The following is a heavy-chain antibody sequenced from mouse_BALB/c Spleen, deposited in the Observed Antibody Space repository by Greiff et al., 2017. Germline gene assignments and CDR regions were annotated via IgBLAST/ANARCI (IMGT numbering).Heavy chain of an antibody. D-gene: IGHD2-14*01. CDR1: GFTFSSYA. CDR2: ISSGGSYT. V-gene: IGHV5-9-3*01. Sequence: EVQLQESGGGLVKPGGSLKLSCAASGFTFSSYAMSWVRQTPEKRLEWVATISSGGSYTYYPDSVKGRFTISRDNAKNTLYLQMSSLRSEDTAMYYCARRGVRRGIDYAMDYWGQGTSVTVSS. J-gene: IGHJ4*01. CDR3: ARRGVRRGIDYAMDY.